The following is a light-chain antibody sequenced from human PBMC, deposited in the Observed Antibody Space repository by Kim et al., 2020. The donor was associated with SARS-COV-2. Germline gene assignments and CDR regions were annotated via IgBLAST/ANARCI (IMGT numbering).Light chain of an antibody. CDR1: QSVSSY. CDR2: DAS. V-gene: IGKV3-11*01. J-gene: IGKJ1*01. Sequence: EIVLTQSPATLSLSPGERATLSCRASQSVSSYLAWYQQKPGQAPRLLIYDASNRATGIPARFSGSGSGTDFTLTISSLEPEDFAVYYCQQRSNWPTTWTFGQGTKGGYQ. CDR3: QQRSNWPTTWT.